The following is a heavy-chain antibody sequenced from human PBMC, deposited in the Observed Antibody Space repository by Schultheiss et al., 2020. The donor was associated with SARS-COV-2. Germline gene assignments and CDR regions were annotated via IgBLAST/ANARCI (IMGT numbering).Heavy chain of an antibody. J-gene: IGHJ5*02. D-gene: IGHD4-11*01. CDR1: GYTFTSYG. CDR2: IIPIFGTA. Sequence: SVKVSCKASGYTFTSYGISWVRQAPGQGLEWMGGIIPIFGTANYAQKFQGRVTITADESTSTAYMELSSLRSDDTAVYYCAREGGYSNPGWFDPWGQGTLVTVSS. CDR3: AREGGYSNPGWFDP. V-gene: IGHV1-69*13.